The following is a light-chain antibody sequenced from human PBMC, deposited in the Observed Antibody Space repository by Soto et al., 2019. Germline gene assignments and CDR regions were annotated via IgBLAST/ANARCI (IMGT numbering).Light chain of an antibody. V-gene: IGLV2-14*01. J-gene: IGLJ1*01. CDR1: SSDVGGYNY. CDR2: EVS. CDR3: SSYTSSSIDYV. Sequence: SALTQPASVSGSPGQSITISCTGTSSDVGGYNYVSWYQQHPGKAPKLMIYEVSNRPSGVSNRFSGSTSGNTASLTISGLQAEDEADYYCSSYTSSSIDYVFGTGTKLTVL.